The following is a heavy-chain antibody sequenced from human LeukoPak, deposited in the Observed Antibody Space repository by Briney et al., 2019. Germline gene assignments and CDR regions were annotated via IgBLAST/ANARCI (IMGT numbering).Heavy chain of an antibody. CDR3: ARDCSGSSCYWIH. V-gene: IGHV1-18*01. CDR1: GYTFSSYG. D-gene: IGHD2-15*01. J-gene: IGHJ4*02. CDR2: ISAYNGNT. Sequence: ASVKVSCKASGYTFSSYGISWVRQAPGQGLEWLGYISAYNGNTNYAQKVQGRITVTTDTSTSTAYMEMRSLRSDDTAVYYCARDCSGSSCYWIHWGQGTLVTVSS.